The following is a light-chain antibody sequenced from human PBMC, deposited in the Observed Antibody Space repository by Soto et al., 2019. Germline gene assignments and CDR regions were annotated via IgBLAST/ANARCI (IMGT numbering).Light chain of an antibody. J-gene: IGLJ2*01. CDR3: GTWDSSLSVVV. CDR1: SSNIGNNY. V-gene: IGLV1-51*02. Sequence: QSVLTQPPSVSAAPGQKVTTSCSGSSSNIGNNYVSWYQQLPGTAPKFLIYENDKRPSEIPDRFSGSKSGTSATLGITGLQTGDEADYYCGTWDSSLSVVVFGGGTKLTVL. CDR2: END.